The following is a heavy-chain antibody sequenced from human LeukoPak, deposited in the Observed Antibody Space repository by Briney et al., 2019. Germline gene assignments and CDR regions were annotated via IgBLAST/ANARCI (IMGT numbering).Heavy chain of an antibody. V-gene: IGHV1-46*01. Sequence: ASVKVSCKASGYTFTSYYMHWVRQAPGQGLEWMGKINPSGGSTTHAQKFQGRVTMTRDTSTSTVYMELSSLRSEDTAVYYCAKCRVSSSGSADYWGQGTLVTVSS. J-gene: IGHJ4*02. CDR1: GYTFTSYY. CDR3: AKCRVSSSGSADY. CDR2: INPSGGST. D-gene: IGHD6-19*01.